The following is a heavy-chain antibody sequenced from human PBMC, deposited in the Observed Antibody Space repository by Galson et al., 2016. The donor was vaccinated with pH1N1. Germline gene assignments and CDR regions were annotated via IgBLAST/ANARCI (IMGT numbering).Heavy chain of an antibody. V-gene: IGHV1-46*01. CDR3: ARRYYFDY. CDR2: IDPSAGTT. Sequence: SVKVSCKASGYSVTRYYMHWVRQAPGQGLEWMGIIDPSAGTTTYSQEFQGRISLTRDTSTNSVHMELSTLRPDDSAIYFCARRYYFDYWGQGTLVTVSS. J-gene: IGHJ4*02. CDR1: GYSVTRYY.